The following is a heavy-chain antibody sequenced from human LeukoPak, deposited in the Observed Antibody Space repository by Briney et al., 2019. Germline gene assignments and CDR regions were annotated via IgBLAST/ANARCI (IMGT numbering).Heavy chain of an antibody. CDR3: ASRGGYSNPLEY. CDR2: IKPEGTEK. V-gene: IGHV3-7*05. CDR1: GFTFSSYW. Sequence: GGSLRLSCAASGFTFSSYWMSWVRQAPGKGLEWVANIKPEGTEKNYVDSVKGRFTISRDHARNSLYLQMNSLRAEDTAVYYCASRGGYSNPLEYWGQGTLVTVS. D-gene: IGHD4-11*01. J-gene: IGHJ4*02.